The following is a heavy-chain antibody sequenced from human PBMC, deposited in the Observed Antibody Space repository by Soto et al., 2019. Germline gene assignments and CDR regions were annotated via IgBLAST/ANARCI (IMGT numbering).Heavy chain of an antibody. CDR2: IIPNNGTA. CDR1: GYTFTSYG. J-gene: IGHJ4*02. CDR3: AREKPPRAAGLDY. D-gene: IGHD6-13*01. Sequence: ASVKVSCKASGYTFTSYGISWVRQAPGQGLEWMGWIIPNNGTANYAQKFQGRVTITADESTSTAYMELSSLRSEDTAVYYCAREKPPRAAGLDYWGQGTLVTVSS. V-gene: IGHV1-69*13.